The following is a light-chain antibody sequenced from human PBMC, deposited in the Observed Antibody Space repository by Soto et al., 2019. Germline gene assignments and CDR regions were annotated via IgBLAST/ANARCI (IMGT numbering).Light chain of an antibody. V-gene: IGLV2-14*01. Sequence: QSVLTQPASVSGSPGQSITISCTGTSSDVGGYNSVSWYQQHPGKAPKLILYDVTDRPSGVSYRFSGSKSGNTASLTISGLQAADEADYFCSSFTSSTTNFFGSGTKVTV. CDR3: SSFTSSTTNF. J-gene: IGLJ1*01. CDR1: SSDVGGYNS. CDR2: DVT.